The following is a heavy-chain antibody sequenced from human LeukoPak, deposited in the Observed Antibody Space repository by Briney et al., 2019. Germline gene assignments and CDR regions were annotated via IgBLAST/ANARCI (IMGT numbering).Heavy chain of an antibody. CDR2: INPSGGST. J-gene: IGHJ4*02. V-gene: IGHV1-46*01. CDR1: GYTFTSYY. D-gene: IGHD5-12*01. Sequence: ASVKVSCKASGYTFTSYYMRWVRQAPGQGLEWMGIINPSGGSTSYAQKFQGRVTMTRDMSTSTVYMELSSLRSEDTAVYYCARDQGYDDYFDYWGQGTLVTVSS. CDR3: ARDQGYDDYFDY.